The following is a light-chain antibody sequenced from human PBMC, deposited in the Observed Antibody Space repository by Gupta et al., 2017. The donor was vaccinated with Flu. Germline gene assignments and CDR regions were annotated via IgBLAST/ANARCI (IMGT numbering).Light chain of an antibody. CDR3: QQEGSSPLT. J-gene: IGKJ3*01. CDR1: QSVSSSY. V-gene: IGKV3-20*01. CDR2: GAS. Sequence: ETVLTQSPGTLSLSPGERATLSCRASQSVSSSYLAWYQQRPGQAPRLLIHGASSRATGTPDRFSGGGSGTDFTLTISRLEPEDFAVYYCQQEGSSPLTFGHGTKVDIK.